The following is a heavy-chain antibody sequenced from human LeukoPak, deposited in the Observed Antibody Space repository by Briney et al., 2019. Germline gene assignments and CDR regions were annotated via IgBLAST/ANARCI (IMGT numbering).Heavy chain of an antibody. CDR1: GYTFTSYY. D-gene: IGHD3-3*01. J-gene: IGHJ5*02. CDR3: ARDRVTIFGVVIIPVSLGFDP. V-gene: IGHV1-46*01. CDR2: INPSGGST. Sequence: ASVKVSCKASGYTFTSYYMHWVRQAPGQGLEWMGIINPSGGSTSYAQKFQGRVTMTRDTSTSTVYMELSSLRSEDTAVYYCARDRVTIFGVVIIPVSLGFDPWGQGTLVTVSS.